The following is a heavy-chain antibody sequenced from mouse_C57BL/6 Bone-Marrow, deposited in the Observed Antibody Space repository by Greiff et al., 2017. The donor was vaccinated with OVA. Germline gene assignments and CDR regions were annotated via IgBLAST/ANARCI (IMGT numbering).Heavy chain of an antibody. J-gene: IGHJ4*01. CDR1: GYTFTSYD. CDR3: ARRELLRAMDY. CDR2: IYPRDGST. Sequence: QVQLQQSGPELVKPGASVKLSCKASGYTFTSYDINWVKQRPGQGLEWIGWIYPRDGSTTYNEKFKGKATLTVDTSSSTAYMELRSLTSEDSAVYFCARRELLRAMDYWGQGTSVTVSS. V-gene: IGHV1-85*01. D-gene: IGHD1-1*01.